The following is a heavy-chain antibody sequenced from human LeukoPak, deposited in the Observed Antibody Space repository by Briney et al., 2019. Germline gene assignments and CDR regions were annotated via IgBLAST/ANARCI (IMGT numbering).Heavy chain of an antibody. CDR2: INSDGSST. J-gene: IGHJ4*02. CDR1: GFTFSTFW. CDR3: ARGAYSFDY. V-gene: IGHV3-74*01. Sequence: GGSLRLSCAASGFTFSTFWMHWVRQAPGKGLVWVARINSDGSSTSYVDSVKGRFAISRDNAKNTLYLQMNSLRADDTAVYYCARGAYSFDYWGQGTLVTVSS. D-gene: IGHD4-11*01.